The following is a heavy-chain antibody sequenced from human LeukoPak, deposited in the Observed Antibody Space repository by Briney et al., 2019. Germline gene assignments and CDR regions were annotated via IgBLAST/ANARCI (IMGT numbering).Heavy chain of an antibody. Sequence: ASVKVSCKASGYTFTNYDINGVRQASGQGLEWMGWMNPNSGNTGSAQKFQGRVTMTSNTSISTAYMELSSLRSEDTAVYYCARGLRREQQLLRAFDYWGQGTTVTVSS. CDR3: ARGLRREQQLLRAFDY. CDR1: GYTFTNYD. J-gene: IGHJ4*02. V-gene: IGHV1-8*01. CDR2: MNPNSGNT. D-gene: IGHD6-13*01.